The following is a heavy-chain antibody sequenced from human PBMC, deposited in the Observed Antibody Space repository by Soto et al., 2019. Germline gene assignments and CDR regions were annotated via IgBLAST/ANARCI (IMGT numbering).Heavy chain of an antibody. CDR1: GYTFTGYY. D-gene: IGHD6-13*01. Sequence: ASVKVSCKASGYTFTGYYMHWVRQAPGQGLEWMGWINPNSGGTNYAQKFQGWVTMTRDTSISTAYMELSRLRSDDTAVYYCVRRIAAAGISLGAFDIWGQGTMVTVSS. CDR2: INPNSGGT. V-gene: IGHV1-2*04. J-gene: IGHJ3*02. CDR3: VRRIAAAGISLGAFDI.